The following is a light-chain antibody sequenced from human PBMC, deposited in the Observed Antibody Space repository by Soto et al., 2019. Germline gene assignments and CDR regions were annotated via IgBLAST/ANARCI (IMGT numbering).Light chain of an antibody. J-gene: IGLJ2*01. CDR2: AVS. Sequence: QSALTQPASVSGSPGQSITISCTGTSSDVGGFNYVSWYQQHPGKAPKLMIYAVSNRPSGVSNRFPGCKSGNTASLTISGLQAEDEAQYYCSSYTPISTLVFGGGTKLTVL. CDR3: SSYTPISTLV. CDR1: SSDVGGFNY. V-gene: IGLV2-14*01.